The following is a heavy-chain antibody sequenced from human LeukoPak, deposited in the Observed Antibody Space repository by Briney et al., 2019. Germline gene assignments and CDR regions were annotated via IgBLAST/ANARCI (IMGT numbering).Heavy chain of an antibody. Sequence: PGMSLRLSCAASGFTFTTNAMSWVRQAPGKGLEWVSAISGRTGATYYADSEKGRFTISRDNSKSTLYLQMDSLRAEDTAVYYCAKCGNSGCHLIDYWGQGTLVTVSS. CDR3: AKCGNSGCHLIDY. J-gene: IGHJ4*02. CDR2: ISGRTGAT. D-gene: IGHD5-12*01. V-gene: IGHV3-23*01. CDR1: GFTFTTNA.